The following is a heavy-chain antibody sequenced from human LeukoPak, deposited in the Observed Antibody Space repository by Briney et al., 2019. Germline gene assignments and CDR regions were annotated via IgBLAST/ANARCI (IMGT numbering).Heavy chain of an antibody. V-gene: IGHV3-7*01. Sequence: PGGSLRPSCEASGFTFSSYWMTWVRQAPGKGLEWVANIKQDGSEKYYVDSVKGRFTISRDNAKNSVYLQMNSLRAEDTAVYYCGQGLLDYWGQGTLVTVSS. CDR3: GQGLLDY. J-gene: IGHJ4*02. D-gene: IGHD2-15*01. CDR1: GFTFSSYW. CDR2: IKQDGSEK.